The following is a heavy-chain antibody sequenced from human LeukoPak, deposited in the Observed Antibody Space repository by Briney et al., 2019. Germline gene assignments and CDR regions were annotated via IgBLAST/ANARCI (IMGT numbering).Heavy chain of an antibody. CDR2: ISGSGSYI. J-gene: IGHJ5*02. Sequence: GGSLRLSCAASGSAFSEYFMTWIRQAPGKGTEWLSHISGSGSYIYYADSVKGRFTISRDNAKNALYLQMNSLRADDTAIYYCARIPSQDRTWFYPWGQGTLVTVSS. CDR1: GSAFSEYF. CDR3: ARIPSQDRTWFYP. V-gene: IGHV3-11*04. D-gene: IGHD2-21*01.